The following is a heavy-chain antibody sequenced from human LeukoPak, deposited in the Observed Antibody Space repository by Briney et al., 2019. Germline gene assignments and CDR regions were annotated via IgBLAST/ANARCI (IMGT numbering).Heavy chain of an antibody. D-gene: IGHD1-26*01. CDR1: GYTFTNYG. CDR2: ISAYNGDT. J-gene: IGHJ4*02. V-gene: IGHV1-18*01. Sequence: GASVKVSCKASGYTFTNYGISWVRQAPGQGLEWMGWISAYNGDTNYAQNLQDRVTMTTDTSTSTAYMELRSLRSDDTAVYYCARVAIRSGSYRATCFDYWGQGTLVTVSS. CDR3: ARVAIRSGSYRATCFDY.